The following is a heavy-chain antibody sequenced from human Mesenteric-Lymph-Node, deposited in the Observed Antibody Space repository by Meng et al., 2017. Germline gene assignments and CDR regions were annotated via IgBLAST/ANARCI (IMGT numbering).Heavy chain of an antibody. J-gene: IGHJ5*02. Sequence: GESLKISCAASGFTFSSYAMHWVRQAPGKGLEWVAGISYDGSNKYYADSVKGRFTISRDNSKNTLYLQMNSLRAEDTAVYYCARDRAVRGVIIPFDPWGQGTLVTVSS. CDR3: ARDRAVRGVIIPFDP. V-gene: IGHV3-30*04. CDR1: GFTFSSYA. CDR2: ISYDGSNK. D-gene: IGHD3-10*01.